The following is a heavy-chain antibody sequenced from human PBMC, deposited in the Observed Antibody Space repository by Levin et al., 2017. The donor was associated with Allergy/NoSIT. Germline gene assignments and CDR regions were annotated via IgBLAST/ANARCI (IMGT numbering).Heavy chain of an antibody. V-gene: IGHV1-18*01. CDR3: VLSRAVRSPLDY. CDR1: GYRLATYV. Sequence: GASVKVSCKASGYRLATYVISWVRQAPGQGPEWMGCISVNNGNTNYAQKFQGRVTMTTDTSTTIAYMELRSLRSDDTGVYYCVLSRAVRSPLDYWGQGTLVTVSS. J-gene: IGHJ4*02. CDR2: ISVNNGNT. D-gene: IGHD3-10*01.